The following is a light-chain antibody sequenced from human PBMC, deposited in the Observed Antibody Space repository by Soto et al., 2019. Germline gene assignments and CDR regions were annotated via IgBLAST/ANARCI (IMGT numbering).Light chain of an antibody. CDR1: QSVSSY. Sequence: EIVLTQSSATLSLSPGERATLSCRASQSVSSYLAWYQQKPGQAPRLLIYDASNRATGIPARFSGSGSGTDFTLTISSLEPEDFPVYYCQQRSNCPLTFGGGTKVEIK. CDR3: QQRSNCPLT. CDR2: DAS. J-gene: IGKJ4*01. V-gene: IGKV3-11*01.